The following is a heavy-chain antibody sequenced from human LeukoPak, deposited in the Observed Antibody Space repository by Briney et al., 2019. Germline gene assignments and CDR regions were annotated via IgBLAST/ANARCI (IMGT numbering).Heavy chain of an antibody. Sequence: ASVKVSCKTSGYTFTGYYMHWVRQAPGQGLEWMGWISTYNGHTDDAQKFQDRVRMTTDTSTSTAYMEVRGLRSDDTAVYYCARGDWRNVFDYWGQGTLVTVSS. CDR3: ARGDWRNVFDY. J-gene: IGHJ4*02. CDR1: GYTFTGYY. V-gene: IGHV1-18*04. CDR2: ISTYNGHT. D-gene: IGHD2-21*01.